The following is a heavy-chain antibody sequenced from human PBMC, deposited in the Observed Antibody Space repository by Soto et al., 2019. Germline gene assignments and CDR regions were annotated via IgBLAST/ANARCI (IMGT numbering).Heavy chain of an antibody. CDR2: ISYDGNYK. D-gene: IGHD5-12*01. CDR1: EFSCSNYA. V-gene: IGHV3-30-3*01. CDR3: ARGRVMGGIDLNLYVMDV. Sequence: PWGSLRLSCAAAEFSCSNYAIHWVRQAPGKGLEWVSSISYDGNYKYYADSVKGRFTISRDNSKNTLYLQMNSLRTEDTAVYYCARGRVMGGIDLNLYVMDVWGQGTTVTVSS. J-gene: IGHJ6*02.